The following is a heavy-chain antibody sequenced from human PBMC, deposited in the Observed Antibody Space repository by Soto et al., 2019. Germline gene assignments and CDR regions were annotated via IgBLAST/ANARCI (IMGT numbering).Heavy chain of an antibody. CDR3: AKDTMITFGGVNIDY. CDR2: ISWYSGSI. V-gene: IGHV3-9*01. CDR1: GFSFDDYA. Sequence: EVQLVESGGGLVQPGRSLRLSCAASGFSFDDYAMHWVRQAPGKGLEWVSGISWYSGSIGYADSVKGRFTISRDNAKNSLYLQMNSLRAEDTALYYCAKDTMITFGGVNIDYWGQGTLVTVSS. J-gene: IGHJ4*02. D-gene: IGHD3-16*01.